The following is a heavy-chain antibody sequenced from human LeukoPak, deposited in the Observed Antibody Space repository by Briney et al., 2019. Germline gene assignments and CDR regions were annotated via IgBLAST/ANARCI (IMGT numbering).Heavy chain of an antibody. CDR1: GGSISSYY. J-gene: IGHJ6*03. V-gene: IGHV4-59*01. CDR2: IYYSGST. CDR3: ARARYCSGGSCYYYYYMDV. Sequence: SGTLSLTCTVSGGSISSYYWSWIRQPPGKGLEWIGYIYYSGSTNYNPSLKSRVTISVDTSKNQFSLKLSSVTAADTAVYYCARARYCSGGSCYYYYYMDVWGKGTTVTVSS. D-gene: IGHD2-15*01.